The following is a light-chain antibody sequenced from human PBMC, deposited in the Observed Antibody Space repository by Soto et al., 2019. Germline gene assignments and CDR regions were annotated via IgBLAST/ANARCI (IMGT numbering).Light chain of an antibody. Sequence: ETELTQSPCTLSLSPGERATLSCRASQSVSNNYLAWYQQKPGQAPRLLIYGASNRATGIPDRFSGSGSGTDFTLTISRLEPEDFAVYYCQQYGSSGTFGQGTKVDIK. CDR2: GAS. J-gene: IGKJ1*01. CDR1: QSVSNNY. V-gene: IGKV3-20*01. CDR3: QQYGSSGT.